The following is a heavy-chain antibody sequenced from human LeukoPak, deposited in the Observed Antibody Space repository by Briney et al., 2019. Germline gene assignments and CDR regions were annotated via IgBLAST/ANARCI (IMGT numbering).Heavy chain of an antibody. CDR1: GYTFTGYY. Sequence: ASVKVSCKASGYTFTGYYMXXXRQAPXQGXXXMGWINPXSGGTNYAQKFQGXXTMTRXTSISTAYMELSRLRSDDTAVYYCARGTDRGDYFDYWGQGTLVTVSS. CDR2: INPXSGGT. CDR3: ARGTDRGDYFDY. V-gene: IGHV1-2*02. J-gene: IGHJ4*02.